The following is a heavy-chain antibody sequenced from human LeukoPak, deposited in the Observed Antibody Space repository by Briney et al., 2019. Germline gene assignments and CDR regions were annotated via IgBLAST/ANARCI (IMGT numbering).Heavy chain of an antibody. J-gene: IGHJ5*02. Sequence: TGGSLRLSCAGSGFTFSNSWMHWVRQAPGKGLVWVSRINSDGSDTTYADSVKGRFTISRDNARNTLSLQMNSLRAEDTAVYYCYYEGSWGQGTLVTVSS. CDR2: INSDGSDT. CDR1: GFTFSNSW. D-gene: IGHD3-22*01. CDR3: YYEGS. V-gene: IGHV3-74*03.